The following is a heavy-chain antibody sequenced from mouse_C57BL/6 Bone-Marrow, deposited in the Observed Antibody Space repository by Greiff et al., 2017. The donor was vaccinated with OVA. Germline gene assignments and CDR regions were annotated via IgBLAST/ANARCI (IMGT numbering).Heavy chain of an antibody. V-gene: IGHV8-12*01. CDR2: IYWDDDK. D-gene: IGHD1-1*01. CDR1: GFSLSTSGMG. CDR3: ARRGPDYYGSSVWYFDV. J-gene: IGHJ1*03. Sequence: QVTLKVCGPGILQSSQTLSLTCSFSGFSLSTSGMGVSWIRQPSGKGLEWLAHIYWDDDKRYNPSLKSRLTISKDTSRNQVFLKITSVDTADTATYYCARRGPDYYGSSVWYFDVWGTGTTVTVSS.